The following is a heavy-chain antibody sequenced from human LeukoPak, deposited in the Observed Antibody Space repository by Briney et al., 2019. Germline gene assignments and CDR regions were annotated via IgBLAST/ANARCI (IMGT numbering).Heavy chain of an antibody. Sequence: SETLSLTCAVSGASISSETWWNWVRQPPGKGLEWIGEIYHGGGANYNPSLKSRVTISVDRSKSQFSLKLSSVTAADTAVYYCARDSIAARSYWGQGTLVTVSS. J-gene: IGHJ4*02. CDR3: ARDSIAARSY. D-gene: IGHD6-6*01. CDR1: GASISSETW. V-gene: IGHV4-4*02. CDR2: IYHGGGA.